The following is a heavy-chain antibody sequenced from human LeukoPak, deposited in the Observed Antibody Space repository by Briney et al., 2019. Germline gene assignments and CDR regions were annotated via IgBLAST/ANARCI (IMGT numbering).Heavy chain of an antibody. CDR1: GGTFSSYA. J-gene: IGHJ5*02. V-gene: IGHV1-69*13. Sequence: SVKVSCKASGGTFSSYAISWVRQAPGQGLEWMGGIIPIFGTADYAQKFQGRVTITADESTSTAYSKLSRLRSEDTAVYYCASHGAGYYPLRFDPWGQGTLVTVSS. CDR3: ASHGAGYYPLRFDP. D-gene: IGHD3-22*01. CDR2: IIPIFGTA.